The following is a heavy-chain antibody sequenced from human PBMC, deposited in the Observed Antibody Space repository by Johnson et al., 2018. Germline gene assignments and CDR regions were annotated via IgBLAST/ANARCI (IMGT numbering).Heavy chain of an antibody. CDR1: GFTFSSYA. CDR2: IRGSGGIT. J-gene: IGHJ1*01. V-gene: IGHV3-23*04. D-gene: IGHD6-13*01. Sequence: VQLVQSGGGLVQPGGSLRLSCAASGFTFSSYAMTWVRQAPGKGLEWVSAIRGSGGITYYADFVKVRLTISSANSKNPLYLQMNSLRAEETAVHYCGKDWEIAAVGTGGYVQHWGQGTLVTVSS. CDR3: GKDWEIAAVGTGGYVQH.